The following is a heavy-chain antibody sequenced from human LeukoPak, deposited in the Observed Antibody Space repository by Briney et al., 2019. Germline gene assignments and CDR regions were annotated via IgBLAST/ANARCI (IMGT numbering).Heavy chain of an antibody. Sequence: GGSLRLSCAASGFTFSSYAMSWVRQAPGKGLEWVSAISGSGGSTYYADSVKGRFTISRDNSKNTLYLQMNSLRAEDTAVYYCAKDDGTCYYDSSGFDYWGQGTLVTVSS. CDR2: ISGSGGST. V-gene: IGHV3-23*01. CDR1: GFTFSSYA. J-gene: IGHJ4*02. CDR3: AKDDGTCYYDSSGFDY. D-gene: IGHD3-22*01.